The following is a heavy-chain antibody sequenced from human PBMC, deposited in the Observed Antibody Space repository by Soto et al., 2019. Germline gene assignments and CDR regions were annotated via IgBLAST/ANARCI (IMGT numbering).Heavy chain of an antibody. CDR2: ISYDGSNK. D-gene: IGHD3-3*01. V-gene: IGHV3-30*18. Sequence: GGSLRLSCAASGFTFSSYGMHWVRQAPGKGLEWVAVISYDGSNKYYADSVKGRFTISRDNSKNTLYLQMNSLRAEDTAVYYCAKVRTYYDFWSGNTFDYWGQGTLVTVSS. CDR1: GFTFSSYG. J-gene: IGHJ4*02. CDR3: AKVRTYYDFWSGNTFDY.